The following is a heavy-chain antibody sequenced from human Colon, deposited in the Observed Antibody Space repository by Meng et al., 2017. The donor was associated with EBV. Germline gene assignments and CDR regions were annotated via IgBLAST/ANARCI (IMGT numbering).Heavy chain of an antibody. Sequence: HLPLQAPGPGIGNPSGTRSLPCTYSGGPITIISSAGGGVRQPPGKGLEWIGSIYYRGSTNYNPSLKSRISVSVDMSKNQFSLKVNSVTAADTAIYYCVISSHNWGQGTLVTVSS. V-gene: IGHV4-39*07. J-gene: IGHJ4*02. CDR3: VISSHN. CDR1: GGPITIISSA. D-gene: IGHD3-3*02. CDR2: IYYRGST.